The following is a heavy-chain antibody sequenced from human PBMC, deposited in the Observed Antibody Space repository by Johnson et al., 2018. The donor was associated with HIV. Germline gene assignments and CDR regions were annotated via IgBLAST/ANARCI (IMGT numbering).Heavy chain of an antibody. CDR1: GFTVSINY. D-gene: IGHD6-13*01. CDR2: IYSGGST. J-gene: IGHJ3*02. CDR3: AREDGDSSSWAGAFDI. Sequence: EVQLVESGGGLIQPGGSLRLSCAASGFTVSINYMSWVRQAPGKGLEWVSVIYSGGSTYYADSVKGRFTISSDNSKNTLYLQMNSLRAEDTAVYYCAREDGDSSSWAGAFDIWGQGTMVTVSS. V-gene: IGHV3-53*01.